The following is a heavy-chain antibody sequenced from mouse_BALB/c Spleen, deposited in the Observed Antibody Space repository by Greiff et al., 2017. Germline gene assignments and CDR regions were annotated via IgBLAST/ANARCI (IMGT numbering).Heavy chain of an antibody. D-gene: IGHD2-4*01. CDR1: GYTFTDYE. CDR3: TRYYDYDYYAMDY. CDR2: IDPETGGT. Sequence: VKLMESGAELVRPGASVTLSCKASGYTFTDYEMHWVKQTPVHGLVWIGAIDPETGGTAYNQKFKGKATLTADKSSSTAYMELRSLTSEDSAVYYCTRYYDYDYYAMDYWGQGTAVTVSS. V-gene: IGHV1-15*01. J-gene: IGHJ4*01.